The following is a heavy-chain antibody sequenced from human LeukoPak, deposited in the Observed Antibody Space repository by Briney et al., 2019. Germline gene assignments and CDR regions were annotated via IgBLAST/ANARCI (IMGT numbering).Heavy chain of an antibody. Sequence: ASVKVSCKTSGYSFTSYNLHWVRQAPGQGLEWMGWINPNINGTNYAQKFQGRVTMTGDRSISTAYMELSRLRSDDAAVYYCARERTPGSGYGVDYWGQGTVVTVSS. CDR3: ARERTPGSGYGVDY. D-gene: IGHD6-25*01. CDR1: GYSFTSYN. J-gene: IGHJ4*02. V-gene: IGHV1-2*02. CDR2: INPNINGT.